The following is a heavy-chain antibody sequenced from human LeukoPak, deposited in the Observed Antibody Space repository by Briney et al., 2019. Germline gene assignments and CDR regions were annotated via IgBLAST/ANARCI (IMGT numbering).Heavy chain of an antibody. J-gene: IGHJ6*03. CDR3: ARHYNDLYYMDV. D-gene: IGHD3-10*01. CDR2: IYYSGST. V-gene: IGHV4-39*01. CDR1: GGSISSNSYY. Sequence: KPSETLSLTCTVSGGSISSNSYYWGWIRQPPGKGLEWIGSIYYSGSTYYNPSLKSRVTISVDTSKNQFSLKLSSVTAADTAVYYCARHYNDLYYMDVWGKGTTVTVSS.